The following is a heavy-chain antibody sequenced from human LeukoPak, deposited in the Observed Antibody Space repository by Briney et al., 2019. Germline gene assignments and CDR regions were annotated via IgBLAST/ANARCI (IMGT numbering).Heavy chain of an antibody. CDR1: GGSISSGSYY. V-gene: IGHV4-61*02. CDR3: ARGGDCSSPSCYPGGFDY. Sequence: PSETLSLTCTVSGGSISSGSYYWSWIRQPAGKGLEWIGRIYTSGSTNYNPSLKSRVTISVDTSKNQFSLKLSSVTAADTAVYYCARGGDCSSPSCYPGGFDYWGQGTLVTVSS. CDR2: IYTSGST. D-gene: IGHD2-2*01. J-gene: IGHJ4*02.